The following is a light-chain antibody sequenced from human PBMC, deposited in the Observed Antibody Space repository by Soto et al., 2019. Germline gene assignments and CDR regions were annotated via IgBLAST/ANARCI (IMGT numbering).Light chain of an antibody. CDR2: AAS. Sequence: EIVLTQSPGTLSFSPGERATLSCRASQSVPRNFLAWYQQRPGPAPRLVIYAASSRATGIPDRFSGSESGTEYTLTISSLESEDFAVYYCQQYAWSPLTFGQGTRLEIK. CDR3: QQYAWSPLT. CDR1: QSVPRNF. V-gene: IGKV3-20*01. J-gene: IGKJ5*01.